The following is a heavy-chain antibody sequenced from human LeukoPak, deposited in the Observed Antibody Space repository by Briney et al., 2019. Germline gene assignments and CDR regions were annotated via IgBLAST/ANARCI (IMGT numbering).Heavy chain of an antibody. CDR1: GGSISSGDYY. V-gene: IGHV4-30-4*01. CDR3: ARVIVGDCSGGSCYGGGYYYYGMDV. Sequence: PSQTLSLTCTVSGGSISSGDYYWSWIRQPPGKGLEWIGYIYYSGSTYYNPSLKSRVTISVDTSKNQFSLKLSPVTAADTAVYYCARVIVGDCSGGSCYGGGYYYYGMDVWGQGTTVTVSS. D-gene: IGHD2-15*01. J-gene: IGHJ6*02. CDR2: IYYSGST.